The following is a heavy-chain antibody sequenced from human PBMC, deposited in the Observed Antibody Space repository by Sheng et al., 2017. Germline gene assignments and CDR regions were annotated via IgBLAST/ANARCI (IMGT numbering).Heavy chain of an antibody. D-gene: IGHD2-21*02. V-gene: IGHV3-30*04. Sequence: QVQLVESGGGVVQPGRSLRLSCAASGFTFSSYAMHWVRQAPGKGLEWVAVISYDGSNKYYADSVKGRFTISRDNSKNTLYLQMNSLRAEDTAVYYCARELRGGDSDWGQGTMVT. CDR1: GFTFSSYA. CDR3: ARELRGGDSD. CDR2: ISYDGSNK. J-gene: IGHJ3*01.